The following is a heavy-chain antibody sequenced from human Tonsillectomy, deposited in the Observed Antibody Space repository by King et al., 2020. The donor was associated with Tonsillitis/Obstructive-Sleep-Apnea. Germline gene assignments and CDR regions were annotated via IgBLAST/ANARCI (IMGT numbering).Heavy chain of an antibody. Sequence: VQLVESGGGLIQPGGSLRLSCAASGFTVSINYMSWVRQAPGKGLEWVSVIYSGGSTYYADSVKGRFTISRDNSKNTLYLQMNSLRAEDTAVYYCASSQRPDYYYYMDVWGKGTTVTVSS. CDR2: IYSGGST. V-gene: IGHV3-53*01. CDR3: ASSQRPDYYYYMDV. CDR1: GFTVSINY. J-gene: IGHJ6*03. D-gene: IGHD2-2*01.